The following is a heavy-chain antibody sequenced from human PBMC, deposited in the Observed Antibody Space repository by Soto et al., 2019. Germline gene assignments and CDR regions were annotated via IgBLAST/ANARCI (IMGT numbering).Heavy chain of an antibody. Sequence: SVKGSWKTSGYTFTGYYMHWVRQAPGHGLEWMGWINPNSGGTNYAQKFQGLVTMTRDTSISTAYMELSRLRSDDTAVYYCARAGYCSSTSWYRPYYYYGMDVWGQGTTVTVSS. CDR3: ARAGYCSSTSWYRPYYYYGMDV. D-gene: IGHD2-2*02. CDR2: INPNSGGT. CDR1: GYTFTGYY. V-gene: IGHV1-2*04. J-gene: IGHJ6*02.